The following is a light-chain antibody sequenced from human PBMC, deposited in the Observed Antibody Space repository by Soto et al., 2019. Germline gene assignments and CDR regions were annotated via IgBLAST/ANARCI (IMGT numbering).Light chain of an antibody. Sequence: DIVMTQSPATLSVSPGERATLSCRASQSVGSNLAWYQQKPGQAPRLLIYGAATRATGIPARFSGSGSGTEYTLTISSLQSEDFVIYFCQQYNNWPPDRTFGQGTKVEIK. CDR3: QQYNNWPPDRT. CDR1: QSVGSN. J-gene: IGKJ1*01. V-gene: IGKV3-15*01. CDR2: GAA.